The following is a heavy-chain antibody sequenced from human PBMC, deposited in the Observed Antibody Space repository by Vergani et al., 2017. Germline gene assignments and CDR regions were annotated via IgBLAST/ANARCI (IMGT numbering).Heavy chain of an antibody. J-gene: IGHJ5*02. V-gene: IGHV4-39*01. CDR1: GASIRSSNYY. CDR3: ARHSTVEWLVKLGWIDP. CDR2: IYYSRST. Sequence: QLQLQESGPGLVKPSATLSLTCSVSGASIRSSNYYLGWIRQPPGKGLEWILSIYYSRSTYYNPSLKSRVTISVDTSKNQFSLKLSSVTAADTAVYFCARHSTVEWLVKLGWIDPWGQGILVTVSS. D-gene: IGHD6-19*01.